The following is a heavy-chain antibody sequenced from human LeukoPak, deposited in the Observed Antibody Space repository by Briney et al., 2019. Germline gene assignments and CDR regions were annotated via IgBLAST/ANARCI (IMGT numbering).Heavy chain of an antibody. Sequence: GGSLRLSCVASRFSFSSYWMNWVRQAPGKGLEWVANIKEDGSEKNYVDSVKGRFTISRDNAKNSLYLQMNSLRAEDTAVYYCARGRRVPAAMGNWFDPWGQGTLVTVSS. D-gene: IGHD2-2*01. CDR1: RFSFSSYW. CDR2: IKEDGSEK. V-gene: IGHV3-7*01. J-gene: IGHJ5*02. CDR3: ARGRRVPAAMGNWFDP.